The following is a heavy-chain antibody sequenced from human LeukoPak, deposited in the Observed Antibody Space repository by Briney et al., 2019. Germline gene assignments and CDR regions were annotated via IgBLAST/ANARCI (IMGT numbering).Heavy chain of an antibody. CDR1: GYTFTSYG. CDR3: ARDEARYSSGYYPNWFDP. Sequence: GASVKVSFKASGYTFTSYGMSWVRQAPGQGLEWMGWISAYNGNTHYAQKLQGRVTMTTDTSTSTAYMELRSLRSDDTAVYYCARDEARYSSGYYPNWFDPWGQGTLDTVSS. D-gene: IGHD3-22*01. J-gene: IGHJ5*02. V-gene: IGHV1-18*01. CDR2: ISAYNGNT.